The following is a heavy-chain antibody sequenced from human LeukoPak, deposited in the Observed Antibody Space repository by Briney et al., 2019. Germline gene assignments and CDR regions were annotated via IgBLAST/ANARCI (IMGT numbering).Heavy chain of an antibody. CDR2: IYDSGTT. Sequence: SETLSLTCTVSGGSMRSYYWSWIRQPPGKGLEWIGYIYDSGTTKYNPSLKSRVTISVDTSKNQFSLKLNSMTAADTAVYYCARGHTESADDYGNWFHPWGQGTLVTVSS. CDR3: ARGHTESADDYGNWFHP. J-gene: IGHJ5*02. CDR1: GGSMRSYY. D-gene: IGHD5-12*01. V-gene: IGHV4-59*01.